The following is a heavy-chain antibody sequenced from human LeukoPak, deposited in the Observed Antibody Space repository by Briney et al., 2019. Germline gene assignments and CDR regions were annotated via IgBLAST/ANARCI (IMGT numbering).Heavy chain of an antibody. V-gene: IGHV1-18*01. D-gene: IGHD1-26*01. CDR2: ISAYNGNT. Sequence: ASVKVPCKASGYTFTSYGISWVRQAPGQGLEWMGWISAYNGNTNYAQKLQGRVTVTRDTSTSTVYMELSSLRSEDTAVYYCARELSPSGNYDCWGQGTLVTVSS. J-gene: IGHJ4*02. CDR3: ARELSPSGNYDC. CDR1: GYTFTSYG.